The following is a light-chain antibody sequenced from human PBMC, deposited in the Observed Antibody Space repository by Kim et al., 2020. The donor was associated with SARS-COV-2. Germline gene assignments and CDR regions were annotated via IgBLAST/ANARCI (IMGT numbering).Light chain of an antibody. V-gene: IGKV3-11*01. CDR1: QSISSN. J-gene: IGKJ5*01. Sequence: EIVLTQSPATLSLSPGERATLSCRASQSISSNLAWYQQKSGQAPWLLNYQASNRATGIPARFSGSGSGTDFTLTISSLEPEDFAVYYCQQRSNWPITFGQGTRLEIK. CDR3: QQRSNWPIT. CDR2: QAS.